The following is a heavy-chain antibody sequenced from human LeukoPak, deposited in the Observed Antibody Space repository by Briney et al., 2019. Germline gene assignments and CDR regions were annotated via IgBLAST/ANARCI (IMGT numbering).Heavy chain of an antibody. CDR1: GFTFNSYA. D-gene: IGHD1-26*01. J-gene: IGHJ5*02. CDR3: AKTIVGVTNWFDP. CDR2: ISYDGSNK. V-gene: IGHV3-30*14. Sequence: PGGSLRLSCAASGFTFNSYAFHWVRQAPGKGLEWVAVISYDGSNKYYADSVKGRFTISSDNSKNTLYLQMNSLRAEDTAVYYCAKTIVGVTNWFDPWGQGTLVTVSS.